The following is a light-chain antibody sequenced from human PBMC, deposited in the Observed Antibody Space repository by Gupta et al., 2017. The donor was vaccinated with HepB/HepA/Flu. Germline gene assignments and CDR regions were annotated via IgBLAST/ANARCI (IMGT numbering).Light chain of an antibody. CDR2: DAS. CDR3: PPRSQWSLT. V-gene: IGKV3-11*01. CDR1: QNILKF. J-gene: IGKJ4*01. Sequence: EILLTQPPATLSLSPGEGATLSCRASQNILKFLAWYQQKPGHAPRLLIYDASTRATGIPARFSGSGSGTDFTLTISSLGPDDFAVYYCPPRSQWSLTFGGGTKVEIK.